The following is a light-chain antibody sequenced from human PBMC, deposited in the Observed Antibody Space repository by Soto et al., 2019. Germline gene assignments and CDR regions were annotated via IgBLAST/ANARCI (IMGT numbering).Light chain of an antibody. J-gene: IGKJ1*01. V-gene: IGKV3-20*01. Sequence: EIVLTQSPGTLSLSPGERATPSCRASQSVRSNYLAWYRQTPGQAPRLLIYGASNRATGIPDRFSGSGSGTDFTLIISRLEPDDFALYYCRQYGSSPWTFGQGTKVEIK. CDR2: GAS. CDR3: RQYGSSPWT. CDR1: QSVRSNY.